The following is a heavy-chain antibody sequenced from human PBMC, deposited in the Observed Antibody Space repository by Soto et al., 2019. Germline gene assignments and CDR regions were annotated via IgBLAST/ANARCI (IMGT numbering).Heavy chain of an antibody. CDR2: ISYDGSNK. J-gene: IGHJ4*02. D-gene: IGHD1-7*01. V-gene: IGHV3-30-3*01. CDR3: ARGTGNYDLYYFDY. Sequence: GGSLRLSCAASGFTFSSYAMHWVRQAPGKGLEWVAVISYDGSNKYYADSVKGRFTISRDNSKNTLYLQMNSLRAEDTAVYYCARGTGNYDLYYFDYWGQGTLVTVSS. CDR1: GFTFSSYA.